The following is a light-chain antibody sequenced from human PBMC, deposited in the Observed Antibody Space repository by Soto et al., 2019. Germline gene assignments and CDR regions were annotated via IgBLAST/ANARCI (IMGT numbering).Light chain of an antibody. CDR2: DIF. CDR3: QQYNSWPLT. J-gene: IGKJ4*01. V-gene: IGKV3D-15*01. Sequence: EIVMTQSPATLSVSPGERATLSCRASQSVGSDLAWYQQKPGQAPRLVIYDIFTRATGLPTRISGSGSGTEFTLTISILQSEDFALYYCQQYNSWPLTFGGGTKVEIK. CDR1: QSVGSD.